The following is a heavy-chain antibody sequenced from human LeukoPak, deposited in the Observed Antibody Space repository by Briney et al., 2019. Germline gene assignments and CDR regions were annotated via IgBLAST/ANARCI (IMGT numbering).Heavy chain of an antibody. D-gene: IGHD2-2*01. J-gene: IGHJ6*03. CDR2: MNPNSGNT. Sequence: ASVKVSCKASGYTSTSYDINWVRQATGQGLEWMGWMNPNSGNTGYAQKFQGRVTITRNTSISTAYMELSSLRSEDTAVYYCARARYCSSTSCRPYYYYYYMDVWGKGTTVTVSS. CDR3: ARARYCSSTSCRPYYYYYYMDV. V-gene: IGHV1-8*03. CDR1: GYTSTSYD.